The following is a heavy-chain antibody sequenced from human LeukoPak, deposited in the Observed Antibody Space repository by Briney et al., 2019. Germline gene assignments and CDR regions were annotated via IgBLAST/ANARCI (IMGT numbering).Heavy chain of an antibody. V-gene: IGHV3-49*03. CDR2: IRSKAYGGTT. Sequence: GGSLRLSCTASGFTFGDSAMSWFRQAPGKGLEWVAFIRSKAYGGTTEHAASVKGRFTVSRDDSKSIAYLQMNSLKIEDTAIYYCTRDGPMTTVTTYDYWGQGTLVTVSS. CDR1: GFTFGDSA. CDR3: TRDGPMTTVTTYDY. J-gene: IGHJ4*02. D-gene: IGHD4-17*01.